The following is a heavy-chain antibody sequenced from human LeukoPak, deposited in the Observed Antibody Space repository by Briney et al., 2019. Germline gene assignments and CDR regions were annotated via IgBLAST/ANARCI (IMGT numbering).Heavy chain of an antibody. CDR2: IKQDGSEK. CDR3: ARNGDYYDSSGYYLHWYYYYMDV. Sequence: GGSLRLYCAASGFTFSSYWMSWVRQAPGKGLEWVANIKQDGSEKYYVDSVKGRFTISRDNAKNSLYLQMNSLRAEDTAVYYCARNGDYYDSSGYYLHWYYYYMDVWGKGTTVTVSS. D-gene: IGHD3-22*01. CDR1: GFTFSSYW. V-gene: IGHV3-7*01. J-gene: IGHJ6*03.